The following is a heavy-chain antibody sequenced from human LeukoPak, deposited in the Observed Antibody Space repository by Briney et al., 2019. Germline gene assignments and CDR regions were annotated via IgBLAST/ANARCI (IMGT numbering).Heavy chain of an antibody. V-gene: IGHV3-53*01. D-gene: IGHD1-14*01. CDR2: LYSDGNT. CDR3: ARGVEPLAANTLAY. J-gene: IGHJ4*02. Sequence: GGSLRLSCAASGFTVLTNDITWVRQAPGKGLEWVSVLYSDGNTKYADSVQGRFTISRDNSKNTLYLEMNSLSPDDTAVYYCARGVEPLAANTLAYWGQGTLVTVSS. CDR1: GFTVLTND.